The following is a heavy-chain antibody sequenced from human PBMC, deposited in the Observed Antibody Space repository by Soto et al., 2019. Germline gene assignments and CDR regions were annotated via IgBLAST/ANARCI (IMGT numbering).Heavy chain of an antibody. CDR2: IDPSDSYT. CDR3: ARHGIADYGMDV. D-gene: IGHD6-13*01. CDR1: GYGFTSYW. Sequence: GESLKISGKGSGYGFTSYWISWVRQMPGKGLEWMGRIDPSDSYTNYSPSFQGHVTISADKSISTAYLQWSSLKASDTAMYYCARHGIADYGMDVWGQGTTVTVSS. V-gene: IGHV5-10-1*01. J-gene: IGHJ6*02.